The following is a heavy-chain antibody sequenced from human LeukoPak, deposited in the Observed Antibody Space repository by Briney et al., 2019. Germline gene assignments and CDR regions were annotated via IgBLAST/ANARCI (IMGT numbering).Heavy chain of an antibody. CDR2: IYPGDSDT. D-gene: IGHD2-2*01. Sequence: GESLKISCKGSGYSFTSYWIGWVRQMPGKGLEWMGIIYPGDSDTRYSPSFQGQVTISADKSISTAYLQWSSLKASDTAMYYCARHPGGYCSSTSWLGGDYYYYGMDGWGQGTTVTVSS. CDR1: GYSFTSYW. J-gene: IGHJ6*02. V-gene: IGHV5-51*01. CDR3: ARHPGGYCSSTSWLGGDYYYYGMDG.